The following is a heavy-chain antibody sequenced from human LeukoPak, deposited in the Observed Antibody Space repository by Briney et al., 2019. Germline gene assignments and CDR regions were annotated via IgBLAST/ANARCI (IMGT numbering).Heavy chain of an antibody. Sequence: PGGSLRLSCAASGFTFSSYAMHWVRQAPGKGLEWVAVISYDGSNKYYADSVKGRFTISRDNSKNTLYLQMNSLRAEDTAVYYCARDRIVGATGMYYFDYWGQGTLVTVSS. CDR1: GFTFSSYA. D-gene: IGHD1-26*01. J-gene: IGHJ4*02. CDR2: ISYDGSNK. V-gene: IGHV3-30*04. CDR3: ARDRIVGATGMYYFDY.